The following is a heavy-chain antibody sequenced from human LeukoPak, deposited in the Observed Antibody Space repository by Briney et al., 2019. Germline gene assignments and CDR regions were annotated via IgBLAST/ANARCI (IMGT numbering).Heavy chain of an antibody. CDR1: GGTFSSYA. V-gene: IGHV1-69*04. CDR2: IIPILGIA. Sequence: SVKVSCKASGGTFSSYAISWVRQAPGQGLEWMGRIIPILGIANYAQKFQGRVTMTEDTSTDTAYMELSSLRSEDTAVYYCATDSGSYGTFDYWGQGTLVTVSS. CDR3: ATDSGSYGTFDY. J-gene: IGHJ4*02. D-gene: IGHD1-26*01.